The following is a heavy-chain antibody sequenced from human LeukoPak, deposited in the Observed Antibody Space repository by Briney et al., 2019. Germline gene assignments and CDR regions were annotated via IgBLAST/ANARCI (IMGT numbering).Heavy chain of an antibody. Sequence: GGSLRLSCAASGFTFNSYAMSWVRQAPGQGLEWVSTISGSSGSTYYADSVKGRFTISRVNSKNTLYLQMNSLRVEDTAVYYCAKDLGDIVLIPAGSPFDYWGQGSLVTVSS. V-gene: IGHV3-23*01. J-gene: IGHJ4*02. CDR2: ISGSSGST. D-gene: IGHD2-2*01. CDR1: GFTFNSYA. CDR3: AKDLGDIVLIPAGSPFDY.